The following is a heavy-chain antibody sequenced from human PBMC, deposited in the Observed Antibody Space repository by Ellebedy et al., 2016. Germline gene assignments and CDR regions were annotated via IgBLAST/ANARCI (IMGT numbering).Heavy chain of an antibody. J-gene: IGHJ6*02. Sequence: ASVKVSCKASGYTFTSYDINWVRQAAGQGLEWMGWMNPNSGGTNYAQKFQGWVTMTRDTSISTAYMELSRLRSDDTAVYYCARDSRWSSWYSHGMDVWGQGTTVTVSS. CDR2: MNPNSGGT. CDR1: GYTFTSYD. V-gene: IGHV1-2*04. CDR3: ARDSRWSSWYSHGMDV. D-gene: IGHD6-13*01.